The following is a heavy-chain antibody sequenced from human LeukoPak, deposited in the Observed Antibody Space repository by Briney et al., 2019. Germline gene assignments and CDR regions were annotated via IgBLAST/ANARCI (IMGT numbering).Heavy chain of an antibody. CDR1: GYSISSGDY. D-gene: IGHD3-22*01. CDR2: IYHSGST. CDR3: AREALDSRGYYPFDY. V-gene: IGHV4-38-2*02. Sequence: PSETLSLTCAVSGYSISSGDYWGWIRLPPGKGLEWIGSIYHSGSTYYNPSLKSRVTISVDTSKRQFSLTLSSVTAADTAVYYCAREALDSRGYYPFDYWGRGTLVTVSS. J-gene: IGHJ4*02.